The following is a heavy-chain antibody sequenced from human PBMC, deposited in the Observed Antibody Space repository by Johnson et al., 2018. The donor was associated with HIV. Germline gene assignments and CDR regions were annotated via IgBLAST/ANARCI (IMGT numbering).Heavy chain of an antibody. CDR3: VRDGNYYDRSGYRVDAFDV. J-gene: IGHJ3*01. CDR2: ISDDGTNT. V-gene: IGHV3-30-3*01. Sequence: QVQLVESGGGLVKPGGSLRLSCAASEFSFSTYAMRWVRQAPGKGLEGVAVISDDGTNTDYADAVKGRFTISRDNSKNTLYLQMKSLRAEDTAVYHGVRDGNYYDRSGYRVDAFDVWGQGTMVTVSS. D-gene: IGHD3-22*01. CDR1: EFSFSTYA.